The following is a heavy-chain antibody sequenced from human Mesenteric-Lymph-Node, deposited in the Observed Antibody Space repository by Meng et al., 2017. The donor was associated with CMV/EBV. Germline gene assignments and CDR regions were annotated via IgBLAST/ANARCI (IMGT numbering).Heavy chain of an antibody. J-gene: IGHJ4*02. V-gene: IGHV3-30*04. CDR2: ISSDETNK. CDR1: GFTFSSYS. D-gene: IGHD3-16*01. Sequence: GGSLRLSCAASGFTFSSYSMHWVRQAPGKGLEWVALISSDETNKYFADSVKGRFTISRDNSKNTVYLQMNSLRVDDTAVYYCARGLGGRSWSFDYWGQGTLVTVSS. CDR3: ARGLGGRSWSFDY.